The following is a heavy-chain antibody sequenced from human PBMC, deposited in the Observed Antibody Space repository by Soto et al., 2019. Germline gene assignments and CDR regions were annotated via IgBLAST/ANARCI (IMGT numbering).Heavy chain of an antibody. CDR2: IRKDESKK. CDR3: ARDVSPGSGPYYDAFDI. D-gene: IGHD3-22*01. CDR1: GFTFSDYW. J-gene: IGHJ3*02. V-gene: IGHV3-7*05. Sequence: EVQLVESGGGLVQPGESLRLSCSASGFTFSDYWMTWVRQAPGKGLEWVANIRKDESKKSYLDSVRGRFTVSRDNARNLLYLKMDSLRAEDTALYYCARDVSPGSGPYYDAFDIWGQGTMVTVSS.